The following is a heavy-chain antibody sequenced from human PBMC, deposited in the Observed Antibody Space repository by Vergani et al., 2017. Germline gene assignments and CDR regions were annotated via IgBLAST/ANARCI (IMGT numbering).Heavy chain of an antibody. CDR3: AREGEAYYDDCSGCGYNWFDR. J-gene: IGHJ5*01. CDR1: GGTFSSYA. V-gene: IGHV1-69*01. D-gene: IGHD3-22*01. Sequence: QVQLVQSGAEVKKPGSSVKVSCKASGGTFSSYAISWVRQAPGQGLEWMGGIIPIFGTANYAKKFQGRVTITADESTSTAYMELSSLRSEDTAVYYCAREGEAYYDDCSGCGYNWFDRWGQGTLVTVSS. CDR2: IIPIFGTA.